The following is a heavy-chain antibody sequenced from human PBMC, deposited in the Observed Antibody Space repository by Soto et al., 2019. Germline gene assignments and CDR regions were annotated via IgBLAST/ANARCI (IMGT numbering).Heavy chain of an antibody. CDR1: GFTFSSYG. D-gene: IGHD4-17*01. J-gene: IGHJ3*02. CDR3: ANHLDGDYAFDI. Sequence: GSLGLSCAASGFTFSSYGMHWVRQAPGKGLEWVAVISYDGSNKYYADSVKGRFTISRDNSKNTLYLQMNSLRAEDTAVYYCANHLDGDYAFDIWGQGTMVTVSS. V-gene: IGHV3-30*18. CDR2: ISYDGSNK.